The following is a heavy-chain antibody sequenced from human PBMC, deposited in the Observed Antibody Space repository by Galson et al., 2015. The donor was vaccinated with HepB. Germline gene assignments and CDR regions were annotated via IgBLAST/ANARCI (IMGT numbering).Heavy chain of an antibody. Sequence: SLRLSCAASGFTFSSYSMNWVRQAPGKGLEWVSYISSSSGTLYYADSVKGRFTVSRDNAKNSLYLQMNSLRDEDTAVYYCARDRRGAGGAFDIWGQGTMVTISS. D-gene: IGHD1-26*01. CDR2: ISSSSGTL. J-gene: IGHJ3*02. CDR3: ARDRRGAGGAFDI. V-gene: IGHV3-48*02. CDR1: GFTFSSYS.